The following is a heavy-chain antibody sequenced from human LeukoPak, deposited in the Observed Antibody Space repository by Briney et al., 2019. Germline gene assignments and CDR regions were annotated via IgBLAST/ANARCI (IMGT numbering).Heavy chain of an antibody. CDR3: ARAGPTLIAVAGHVFDP. V-gene: IGHV1-18*01. CDR2: ISVYNGNT. D-gene: IGHD6-19*01. J-gene: IGHJ5*02. CDR1: GYTFTRYG. Sequence: GASVKVSCKTSGYTFTRYGISWVRQAPGQGLEWMGWISVYNGNTNYAQKFQGRVTMTTDTSTSTAYMELRSLRSDDTAVYYCARAGPTLIAVAGHVFDPWGQGTLVTVS.